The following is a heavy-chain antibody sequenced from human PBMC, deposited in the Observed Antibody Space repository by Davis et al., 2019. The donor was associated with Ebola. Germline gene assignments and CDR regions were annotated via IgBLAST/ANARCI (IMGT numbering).Heavy chain of an antibody. Sequence: MPSETLSLTCTVSGGSISSSSYYWGWIRQPPGKGLEWIGYVSYSGMTNYNPSLKSRVSLSIDTSKNQFSLNLASVTAADTAIYYCARGMGELALNWGQGTLVTVSS. CDR3: ARGMGELALN. CDR2: VSYSGMT. J-gene: IGHJ4*02. CDR1: GGSISSSSYY. D-gene: IGHD3-16*01. V-gene: IGHV4-61*05.